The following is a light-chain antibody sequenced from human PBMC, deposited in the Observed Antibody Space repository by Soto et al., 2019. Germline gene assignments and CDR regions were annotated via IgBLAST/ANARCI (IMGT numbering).Light chain of an antibody. CDR2: GAS. J-gene: IGKJ1*01. V-gene: IGKV3-15*01. CDR1: QRISSN. Sequence: VMTQSPATLSVSPGERATLSCRARQRISSNLAWYQQKPGQAPRLLIFGASARPTGIPARISGSGSGTEFTLTISSLRSEDFAVYFCQQYYNWPRTFGQGTKVDIK. CDR3: QQYYNWPRT.